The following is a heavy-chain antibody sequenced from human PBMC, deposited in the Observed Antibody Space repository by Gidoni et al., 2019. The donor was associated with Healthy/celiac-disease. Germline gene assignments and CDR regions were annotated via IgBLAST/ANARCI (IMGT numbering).Heavy chain of an antibody. CDR2: INHSGST. J-gene: IGHJ6*02. D-gene: IGHD6-6*01. V-gene: IGHV4-34*01. CDR3: ATRGSSPNYYYYGMDV. Sequence: KGLEWIGEINHSGSTNYNPSLKSRVTISVDTSKNQFSLKLSSVTAADTAVYYCATRGSSPNYYYYGMDVWGQGTTVTVSS.